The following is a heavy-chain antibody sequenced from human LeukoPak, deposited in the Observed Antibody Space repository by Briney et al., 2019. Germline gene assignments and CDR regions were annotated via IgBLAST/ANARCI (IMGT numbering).Heavy chain of an antibody. CDR1: GFTFSSFW. J-gene: IGHJ4*02. Sequence: GGSLRLSCAASGFTFSSFWTSAVRQAPGKGLEWVANIKRDGGDKYYVDSVKGRFSISRDNAKNSLYLHMNSLRAEDTAVYYCARGDEYTPSPWGQGTLVTVSS. CDR2: IKRDGGDK. CDR3: ARGDEYTPSP. D-gene: IGHD2-2*02. V-gene: IGHV3-7*05.